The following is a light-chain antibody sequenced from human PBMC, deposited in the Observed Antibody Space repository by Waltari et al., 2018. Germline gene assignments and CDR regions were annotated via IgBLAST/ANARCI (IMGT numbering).Light chain of an antibody. CDR2: KAS. V-gene: IGKV1-5*03. J-gene: IGKJ2*01. CDR3: QQYNSYHT. Sequence: DIQMTQSPSTLSASVGDRITITCRASQSISIWLAWYQQKPGKAPKLLIYKASNLESGVPSRFSGSGSGTEFTLTISSLQPDDFANYYCQQYNSYHTFGQGTKLEIK. CDR1: QSISIW.